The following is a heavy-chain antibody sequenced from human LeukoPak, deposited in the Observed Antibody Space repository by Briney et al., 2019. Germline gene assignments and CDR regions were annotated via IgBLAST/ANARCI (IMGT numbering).Heavy chain of an antibody. CDR3: AVAGTRNYWFDP. D-gene: IGHD1-7*01. Sequence: GASVKVSCKASGGTFSSYAISWVRQAPGQGLEWMGGIIPIFGTANYAQKFQGRVTITTDESTSTAYMELSGLRSEDTAVYYCAVAGTRNYWFDPWGQGTLVTVSS. CDR1: GGTFSSYA. V-gene: IGHV1-69*05. J-gene: IGHJ5*02. CDR2: IIPIFGTA.